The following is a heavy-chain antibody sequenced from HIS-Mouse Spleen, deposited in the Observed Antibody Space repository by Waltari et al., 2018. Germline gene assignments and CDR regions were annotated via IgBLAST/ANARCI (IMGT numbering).Heavy chain of an antibody. J-gene: IGHJ2*01. CDR1: GGSISSSSYY. Sequence: QLQLQESGPGLVKPSETLSLTCTVSGGSISSSSYYWGWIRQPPGKGLEGIWSIYYRWSTCSNPALKSRVTISVDTSKNQFSLKLSSVTAADTAVYYCAREIPYSSSWYDWYFDLWGRGTLVTVSS. V-gene: IGHV4-39*07. CDR2: IYYRWST. D-gene: IGHD6-13*01. CDR3: AREIPYSSSWYDWYFDL.